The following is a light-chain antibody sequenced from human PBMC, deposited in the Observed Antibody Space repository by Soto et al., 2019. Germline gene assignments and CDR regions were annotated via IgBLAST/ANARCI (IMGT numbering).Light chain of an antibody. V-gene: IGLV2-14*01. CDR3: SSYTSTSNLYV. CDR1: SSDVGGYTF. CDR2: EAS. J-gene: IGLJ1*01. Sequence: QSVLTQPASVSGSPGQSITISCTGTSSDVGGYTFVSWYQHHPGKAPKLMIYEASNRPSGVSNRFSGSKSGNTASLTISGLQAEDEADYYCSSYTSTSNLYVFGSGTKLTVL.